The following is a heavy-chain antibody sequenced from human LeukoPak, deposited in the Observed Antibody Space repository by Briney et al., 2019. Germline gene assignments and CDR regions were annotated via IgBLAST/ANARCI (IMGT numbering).Heavy chain of an antibody. J-gene: IGHJ4*02. CDR3: AKDRRLAAFDY. Sequence: GGSLRLSCAASGFTFSSYGMNWVRQAPGKGLEWVSGITGRGESIYYAGSVEGRFTISRDNSKNTLYLQMNSLRAGDTAVYYCAKDRRLAAFDYGGQGTLVTVSS. D-gene: IGHD6-25*01. CDR2: ITGRGESI. V-gene: IGHV3-23*01. CDR1: GFTFSSYG.